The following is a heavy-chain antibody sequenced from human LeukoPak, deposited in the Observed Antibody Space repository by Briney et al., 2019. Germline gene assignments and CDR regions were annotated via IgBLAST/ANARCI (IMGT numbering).Heavy chain of an antibody. CDR2: ISSSGSTI. CDR1: GFTFSDYY. V-gene: IGHV3-11*01. D-gene: IGHD3-22*01. Sequence: PGGSLRLSCAASGFTFSDYYMSWIRQAPGKGLEWVSYISSSGSTIYYADSVKGRFTISRDNAKNSLYLQMNSLRSEDTAVYYCATTPPSDSSGYYYVGYWGQGTLVTVSS. CDR3: ATTPPSDSSGYYYVGY. J-gene: IGHJ4*02.